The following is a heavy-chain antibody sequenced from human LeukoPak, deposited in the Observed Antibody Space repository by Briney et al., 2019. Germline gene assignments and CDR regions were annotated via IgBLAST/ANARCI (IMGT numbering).Heavy chain of an antibody. CDR1: GYSFSTYW. V-gene: IGHV5-51*01. Sequence: GESLKISCQGSGYSFSTYWIGWVRQMPGKGLEWVGIIYPGDSDTRYSPSFQGQVTISADKSVSTAYLQWSSLKASDTAMYYCARLRTMVRGVADYWGQGTLVTVSS. J-gene: IGHJ4*02. CDR2: IYPGDSDT. CDR3: ARLRTMVRGVADY. D-gene: IGHD3-10*01.